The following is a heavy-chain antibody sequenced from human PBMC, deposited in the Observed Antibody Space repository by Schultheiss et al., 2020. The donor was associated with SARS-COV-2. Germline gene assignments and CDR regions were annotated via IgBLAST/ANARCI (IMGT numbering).Heavy chain of an antibody. Sequence: GGSLRLSCAASGFTFSNAWMSWVRQAPGKGLEWVGRIKSKTDGGTTDYAAPVKGRFTISRDDSKNTLYLQMNSLRAEDKAVYYCARDPYTATEYFDYWGQGTLVTVSS. CDR2: IKSKTDGGTT. D-gene: IGHD5-18*01. CDR1: GFTFSNAW. J-gene: IGHJ4*02. CDR3: ARDPYTATEYFDY. V-gene: IGHV3-15*01.